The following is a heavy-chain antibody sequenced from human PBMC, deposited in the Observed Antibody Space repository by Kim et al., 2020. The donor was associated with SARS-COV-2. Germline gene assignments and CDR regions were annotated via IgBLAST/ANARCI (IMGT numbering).Heavy chain of an antibody. Sequence: SETLSLTCAVYGGSFSGYYWSWIRQPPGKGLEWIGEINHSGSTNYNPSLKSRVTISVDTSKNQFSLKLSSVTAADTAVYYCARGRDIVVVVAATPMGAFDIWGQGTMVTVSS. V-gene: IGHV4-34*01. D-gene: IGHD2-15*01. CDR1: GGSFSGYY. J-gene: IGHJ3*02. CDR3: ARGRDIVVVVAATPMGAFDI. CDR2: INHSGST.